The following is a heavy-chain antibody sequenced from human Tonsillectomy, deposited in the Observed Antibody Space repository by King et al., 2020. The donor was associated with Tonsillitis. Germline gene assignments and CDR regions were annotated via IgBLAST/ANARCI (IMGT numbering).Heavy chain of an antibody. CDR2: IKQDGSEK. CDR1: GFTFSSYW. D-gene: IGHD2-2*01. J-gene: IGHJ4*02. Sequence: VQLVESGGGLVQPGGSLRLSCAASGFTFSSYWMSWVRQAPGKGLEWVANIKQDGSEKYYVDSVKGRFTISRDNAKNSLYLQMNSLRAEDTAVYYCARVERYCSSTRCCIEGIYYWGQGTLVTVSS. V-gene: IGHV3-7*01. CDR3: ARVERYCSSTRCCIEGIYY.